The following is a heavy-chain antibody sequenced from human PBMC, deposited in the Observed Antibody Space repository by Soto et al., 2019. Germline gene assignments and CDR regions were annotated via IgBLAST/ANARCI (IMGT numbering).Heavy chain of an antibody. V-gene: IGHV3-66*01. CDR3: ARDMVRAMDV. J-gene: IGHJ6*02. CDR1: GFTVSSNY. Sequence: PGVSLRLSWAASGFTVSSNYMSWVRQAPGKGLEWVSVIYSGGSTYYADSVKGRFTISRDNSKNTLYLQMNSLRAEDTAVYYCARDMVRAMDVWGQGTTVTVSS. D-gene: IGHD3-10*01. CDR2: IYSGGST.